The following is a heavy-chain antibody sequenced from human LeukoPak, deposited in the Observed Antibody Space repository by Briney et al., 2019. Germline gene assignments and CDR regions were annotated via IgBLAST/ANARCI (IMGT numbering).Heavy chain of an antibody. V-gene: IGHV3-53*01. J-gene: IGHJ6*03. CDR1: GFTVSSNY. CDR2: IYSGGST. D-gene: IGHD3-22*01. CDR3: ARVTYYYDSSGYYCNYYYYYMDV. Sequence: GGSLRLSCAASGFTVSSNYMSWVRQAPGKGLEWVSVIYSGGSTYYADSVKGRFTISRDNSKNTLYLQMNSLRAEDTAVYYCARVTYYYDSSGYYCNYYYYYMDVWGKGTTVTVSS.